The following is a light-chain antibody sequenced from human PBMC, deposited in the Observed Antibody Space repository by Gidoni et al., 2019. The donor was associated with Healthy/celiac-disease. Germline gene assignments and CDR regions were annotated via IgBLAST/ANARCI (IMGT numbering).Light chain of an antibody. J-gene: IGKJ4*01. Sequence: DIVMNQSPDSLAVSLGERATINCKSSQSVLYSSNNKNYLAWYQQKPGQPPKLLIYWASTRESGVPDRFSGSGSGTDFTLTIRSLQAEDVAVYYCQQYYSTPPTFGGXTKVEIK. CDR2: WAS. CDR1: QSVLYSSNNKNY. V-gene: IGKV4-1*01. CDR3: QQYYSTPPT.